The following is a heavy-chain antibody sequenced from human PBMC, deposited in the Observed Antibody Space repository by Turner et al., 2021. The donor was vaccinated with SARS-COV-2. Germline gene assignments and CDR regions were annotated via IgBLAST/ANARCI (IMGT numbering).Heavy chain of an antibody. CDR2: IFYDVSNK. CDR3: ARDHYYDSSGYTLDAFDI. D-gene: IGHD3-22*01. V-gene: IGHV3-33*01. J-gene: IGHJ3*02. CDR1: GFPFSSYG. Sequence: VQLVDSGGGVVQPGRSLRLSCAASGFPFSSYGMHWVRHAPSKGLEWVAVIFYDVSNKYYADSVKGRFTISRDNSKNTLYLQMNSLRAEDTAVYYCARDHYYDSSGYTLDAFDIWGQGTMVTISS.